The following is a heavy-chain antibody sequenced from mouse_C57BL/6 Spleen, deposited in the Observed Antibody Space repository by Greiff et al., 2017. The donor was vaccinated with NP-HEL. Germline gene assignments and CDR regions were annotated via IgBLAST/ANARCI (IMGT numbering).Heavy chain of an antibody. Sequence: QVQLKESGAELVKPGASVKLSCKASGYTFTEYTIHWVKQRSGQGLEWIGWFYPGSGSIKYIEKFKDKATLTADKSSSTVYMELSRLTSEDSAVYVYARHEVYDGYFHFDYWGKGTTLTVSS. CDR2: FYPGSGSI. D-gene: IGHD2-3*01. J-gene: IGHJ2*01. CDR1: GYTFTEYT. CDR3: ARHEVYDGYFHFDY. V-gene: IGHV1-62-2*01.